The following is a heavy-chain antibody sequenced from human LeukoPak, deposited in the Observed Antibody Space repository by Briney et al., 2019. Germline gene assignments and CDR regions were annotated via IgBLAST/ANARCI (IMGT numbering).Heavy chain of an antibody. V-gene: IGHV1-69*05. Sequence: GASVKVSXKASGGTFSSYAISWVRQAPGQGLEWMGRIIPIFGTANYAQKFQGRVTITTDESTSTAYMELSSLRSEDTAVYHCAREDIVVVVAASPRLTNWGQGTLVTVSS. CDR1: GGTFSSYA. CDR3: AREDIVVVVAASPRLTN. CDR2: IIPIFGTA. D-gene: IGHD2-15*01. J-gene: IGHJ4*02.